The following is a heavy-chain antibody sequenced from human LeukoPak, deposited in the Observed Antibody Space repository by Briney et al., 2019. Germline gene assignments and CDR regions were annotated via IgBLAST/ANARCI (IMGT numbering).Heavy chain of an antibody. CDR3: GGGGAGSWYADYYYGMDV. CDR2: ISYDGSNK. D-gene: IGHD6-13*01. J-gene: IGHJ6*02. CDR1: GFTFSSYG. V-gene: IGHV3-30*03. Sequence: PGRSLRLSCAASGFTFSSYGMHWVRQAPGKGLEWVAVISYDGSNKYYADSVKGRFTISRDNSKNTLYLQMNSLRAEDTAVYYCGGGGAGSWYADYYYGMDVWGQGTTVTVSS.